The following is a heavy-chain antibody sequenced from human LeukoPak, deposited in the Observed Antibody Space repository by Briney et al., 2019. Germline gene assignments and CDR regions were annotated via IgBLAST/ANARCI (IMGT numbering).Heavy chain of an antibody. CDR3: ARGLGPYKWNYDY. Sequence: SETLSLTCTVSGGSMSSYYWSWIRQHPGKGLEWIGYIYYSGSTNYNPSLKSRVTISVDTSKNQFSLKLSSVTAADTAVYYCARGLGPYKWNYDYWGQGTLVTVSS. CDR2: IYYSGST. CDR1: GGSMSSYY. V-gene: IGHV4-59*01. D-gene: IGHD1-7*01. J-gene: IGHJ4*02.